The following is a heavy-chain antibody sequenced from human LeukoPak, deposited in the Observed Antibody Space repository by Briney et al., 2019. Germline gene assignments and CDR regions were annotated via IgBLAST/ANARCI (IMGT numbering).Heavy chain of an antibody. J-gene: IGHJ6*02. CDR1: GFTFSSYG. CDR2: IWYDGSNK. Sequence: GGSLRLSCAASGFTFSSYGMHWVRQAPGKGLEWVAVIWYDGSNKYYADSVKGRFTISRDNSKNTLYLQMNSLRAKDTAVYYCARARCSSTSCYLIYYYYGMDVWGQGTTVTVSS. CDR3: ARARCSSTSCYLIYYYYGMDV. V-gene: IGHV3-33*01. D-gene: IGHD2-2*01.